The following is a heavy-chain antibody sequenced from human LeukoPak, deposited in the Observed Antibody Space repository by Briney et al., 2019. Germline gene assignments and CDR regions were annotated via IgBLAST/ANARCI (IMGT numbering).Heavy chain of an antibody. D-gene: IGHD6-6*01. J-gene: IGHJ6*03. CDR1: GGTFSSYA. Sequence: GASVTVSCKASGGTFSSYAISWVRQAPGQGLEWMGGIIPIFGTANYAQKFQGRVTITTDGSTSTAYMELSSLRSEDTAVYYCARSYSSSSVGQDYYYYYMDVWGKGTTVTVSS. CDR2: IIPIFGTA. CDR3: ARSYSSSSVGQDYYYYYMDV. V-gene: IGHV1-69*05.